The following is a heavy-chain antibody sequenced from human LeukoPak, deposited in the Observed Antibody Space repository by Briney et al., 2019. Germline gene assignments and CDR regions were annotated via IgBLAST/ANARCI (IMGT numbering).Heavy chain of an antibody. CDR3: ARGLFLDV. V-gene: IGHV4-31*03. Sequence: PSETLSLTCTVSGGSISSGGYYWSWIRQLPGKGLEWIGYIYHSGSTYYNPSLESRVTISVDTSKNQFSLRLSSVTAADTAVYYCARGLFLDVWGQGTTVTVS. CDR1: GGSISSGGYY. D-gene: IGHD2-15*01. J-gene: IGHJ6*02. CDR2: IYHSGST.